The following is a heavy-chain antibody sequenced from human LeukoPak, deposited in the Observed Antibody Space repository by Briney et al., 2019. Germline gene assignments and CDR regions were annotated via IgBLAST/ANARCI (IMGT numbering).Heavy chain of an antibody. V-gene: IGHV1-69*13. CDR2: IIPIFGTA. D-gene: IGHD5-12*01. CDR1: GGTFSSYA. Sequence: GASVKVSCKASGGTFSSYAISWVRQAPGQGLEWMGGIIPIFGTANYAQKFQGRVTITADESTSTAYMELSSLGSEDTAVYYCARERHVWWQRRVFDYWGQGTLVTVSS. CDR3: ARERHVWWQRRVFDY. J-gene: IGHJ4*02.